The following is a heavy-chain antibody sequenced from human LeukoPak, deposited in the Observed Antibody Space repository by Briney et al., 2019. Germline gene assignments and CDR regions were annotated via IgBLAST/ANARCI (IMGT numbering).Heavy chain of an antibody. D-gene: IGHD3/OR15-3a*01. CDR2: IYPGDSDT. CDR3: ARGTTFDF. CDR1: GYSFTDYW. J-gene: IGHJ3*01. V-gene: IGHV5-51*01. Sequence: GESLNISCKASGYSFTDYWIPWVRQMPGKGLEWMGIIYPGDSDTIYSPSFQGQVTISADKSISTAYLQWSSLKASDTATYYCARGTTFDFWGQGTMVTASS.